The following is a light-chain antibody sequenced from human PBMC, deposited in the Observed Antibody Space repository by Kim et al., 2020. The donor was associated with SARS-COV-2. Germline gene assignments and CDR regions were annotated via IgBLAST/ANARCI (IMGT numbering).Light chain of an antibody. CDR2: LDS. V-gene: IGLV3-21*04. CDR1: NMGSKS. CDR3: HVWDTSSDHHYV. Sequence: GRTARITCGGNNMGSKSVRWYRQKAGQDPVVGMCLDSDRPSGIPERFAGSNSGNTATLTISGVEAGDEADYYGHVWDTSSDHHYVFGTGTKVTVL. J-gene: IGLJ1*01.